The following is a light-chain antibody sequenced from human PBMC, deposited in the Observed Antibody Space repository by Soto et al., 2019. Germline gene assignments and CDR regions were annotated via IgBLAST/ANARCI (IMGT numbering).Light chain of an antibody. CDR1: SSDVGGYNY. J-gene: IGLJ2*01. CDR3: SSCTGSSTLV. V-gene: IGLV2-14*01. CDR2: EVS. Sequence: QSALTQPASVSGSPGQSSTISCTGTSSDVGGYNYVSWYQQHPGKAPKLMIYEVSNRPSGVSNRFSGSKSGNTASLTISGLQAEDEADYYCSSCTGSSTLVFGGGTKLTVL.